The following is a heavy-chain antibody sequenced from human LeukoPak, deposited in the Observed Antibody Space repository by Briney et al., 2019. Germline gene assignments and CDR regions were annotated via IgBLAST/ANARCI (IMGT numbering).Heavy chain of an antibody. CDR2: ISSSSSYI. J-gene: IGHJ4*02. CDR1: GFTFSIYG. D-gene: IGHD6-13*01. Sequence: GGSLRLSCTASGFTFSIYGMNWVRQAPGKGLEWVSSISSSSSYIYYADSVKGRFTISRDNAKSSLYLQMNSLRAEDTAVYYCARDHIAAAGIVHYWGQGTLVTVSS. CDR3: ARDHIAAAGIVHY. V-gene: IGHV3-21*01.